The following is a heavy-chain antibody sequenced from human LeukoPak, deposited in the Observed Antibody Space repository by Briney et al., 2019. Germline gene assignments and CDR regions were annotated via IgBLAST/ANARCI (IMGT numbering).Heavy chain of an antibody. D-gene: IGHD3-22*01. CDR3: ARDQYYDSSGYYSGY. J-gene: IGHJ4*02. Sequence: GGSLRLSCAASGFTFSDYSMNWVRQAPGKGLEWVSYISSSGSTIYYADSVKGRFTISRDNAKNSLYLQMNSLRAEDTAVYYCARDQYYDSSGYYSGYWGQGTLVTVSS. CDR2: ISSSGSTI. CDR1: GFTFSDYS. V-gene: IGHV3-48*04.